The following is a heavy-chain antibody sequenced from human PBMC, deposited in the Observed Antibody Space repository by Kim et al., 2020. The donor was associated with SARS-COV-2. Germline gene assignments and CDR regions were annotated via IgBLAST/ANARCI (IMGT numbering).Heavy chain of an antibody. CDR3: ARDPYDFWSGYYMNGMDV. D-gene: IGHD3-3*01. Sequence: GGSLRLSCAASGFTFSSYAMHWVRQAPGKGLEWVAVISYDGSNKYYVDSVKGRFTISRDNSKNTLYLQMNSLRAEDTAVYYCARDPYDFWSGYYMNGMDVWGQGTTVTVSS. CDR1: GFTFSSYA. V-gene: IGHV3-30*04. CDR2: ISYDGSNK. J-gene: IGHJ6*02.